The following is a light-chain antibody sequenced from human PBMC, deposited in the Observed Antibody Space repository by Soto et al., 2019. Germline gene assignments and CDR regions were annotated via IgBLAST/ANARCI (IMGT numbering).Light chain of an antibody. CDR3: SSYTSDRTQV. V-gene: IGLV2-14*01. CDR2: EVT. Sequence: QSALTQPASVSGSPGQSITISCTGTSSDVGGYNYVSWYQQHPGEVPKLLIYEVTTRPSGVSNRFSGSKSGNTASLTISGLQAEDEADYYCSSYTSDRTQVFGGGTKVTVL. CDR1: SSDVGGYNY. J-gene: IGLJ2*01.